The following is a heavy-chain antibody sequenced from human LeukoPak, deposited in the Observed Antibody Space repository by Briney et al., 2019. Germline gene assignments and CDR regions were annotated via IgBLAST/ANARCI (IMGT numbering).Heavy chain of an antibody. D-gene: IGHD3-10*01. V-gene: IGHV4-59*01. Sequence: KPSETLSLTCTVSGGSISRYYWSWIRRPPGKGLEWIGYIDDSGNTNYNPSLKSQVTISVDKSKNQFSLKLSLVTAADTAMYYCARSDYHNSGSHTVFDAFDIWGQGTRVTVSS. CDR1: GGSISRYY. CDR3: ARSDYHNSGSHTVFDAFDI. J-gene: IGHJ3*02. CDR2: IDDSGNT.